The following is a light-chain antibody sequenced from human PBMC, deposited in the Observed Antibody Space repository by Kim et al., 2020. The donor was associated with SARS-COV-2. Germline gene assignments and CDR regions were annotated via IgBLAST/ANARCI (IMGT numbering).Light chain of an antibody. CDR2: GAS. J-gene: IGKJ1*01. CDR3: QQYGSTPWT. V-gene: IGKV3-20*01. Sequence: EIVLTQSPGTLSLSPGERATLSCRASQSVTSSYLAWYQQKSGQAPRLLIFGASSRATGIPHRFSGSGSGTDFTLTISRLEPEDFTVYYCQQYGSTPWTFGQGTKVDIK. CDR1: QSVTSSY.